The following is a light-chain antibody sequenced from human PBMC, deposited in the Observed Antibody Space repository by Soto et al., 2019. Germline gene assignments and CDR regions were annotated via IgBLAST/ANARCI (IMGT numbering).Light chain of an antibody. CDR3: QQYNNWPGIT. J-gene: IGKJ5*01. Sequence: EIVMTQSPATLSVSPGERATLSCRASQSVSSNLAWYQQKPGQAPRLLIYGASTRATGIPARFSGSGSGTEFTITISSLQSEDFAVYYCQQYNNWPGITFGQGTRLEIK. V-gene: IGKV3-15*01. CDR2: GAS. CDR1: QSVSSN.